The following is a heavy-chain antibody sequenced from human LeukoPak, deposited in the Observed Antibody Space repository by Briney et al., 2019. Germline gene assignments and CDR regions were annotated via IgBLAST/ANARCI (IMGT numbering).Heavy chain of an antibody. V-gene: IGHV3-33*01. Sequence: GGSLRLSCAASGFTFSSYGMHWVRQAPGKGLEWVAVIWYDGSNKYYADSVKGRFTISRDNSKNTLYLQMNSLRAEDTAVYYCARDLGSAWYYGGTTGFDYWGQGTLVTVSS. D-gene: IGHD6-19*01. CDR2: IWYDGSNK. J-gene: IGHJ4*02. CDR3: ARDLGSAWYYGGTTGFDY. CDR1: GFTFSSYG.